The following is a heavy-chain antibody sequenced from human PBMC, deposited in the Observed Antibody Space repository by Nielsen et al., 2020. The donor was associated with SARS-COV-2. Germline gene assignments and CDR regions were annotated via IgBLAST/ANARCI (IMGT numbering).Heavy chain of an antibody. V-gene: IGHV4-34*01. J-gene: IGHJ4*02. CDR1: GGSFSGYY. Sequence: GSLRLSCAVYGGSFSGYYWSWIRQPPGKGLEWIGEINHSGSTNYNPSLKSRVTISVDTSKNQFSLKPSSVTAADTAVYYCARGQVATQFDYWGQGTLVTVSS. CDR2: INHSGST. CDR3: ARGQVATQFDY. D-gene: IGHD5-12*01.